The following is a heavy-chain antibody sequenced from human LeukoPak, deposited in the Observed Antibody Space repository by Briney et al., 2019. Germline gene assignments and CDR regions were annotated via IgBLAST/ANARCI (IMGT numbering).Heavy chain of an antibody. CDR1: GFTFSNFY. J-gene: IGHJ4*02. Sequence: PGGSLRLSCAASGFTFSNFYMSWVRQAPGRGLEWVANIKQDGSEINYVDSVKGRFTISRDNAENSLYLQMNSLRAEDTAVYYCAKSVVVIYGEQNWGQGTLVTVSS. V-gene: IGHV3-7*03. D-gene: IGHD3-3*01. CDR2: IKQDGSEI. CDR3: AKSVVVIYGEQN.